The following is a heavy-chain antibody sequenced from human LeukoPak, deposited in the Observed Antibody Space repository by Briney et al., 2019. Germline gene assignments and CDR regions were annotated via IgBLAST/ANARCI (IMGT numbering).Heavy chain of an antibody. D-gene: IGHD6-19*01. V-gene: IGHV4-34*01. J-gene: IGHJ6*03. Sequence: SETLSLTCAVYGGSFSGYYWSWIRQPPGKGLEWIGEINHSGSTNYNPSLKSRVTISVDTSKNQFSLKLSSVTAADTAVYYCARDLEGISVAGTDYSYYYYMDVWGKGTTVTVS. CDR2: INHSGST. CDR1: GGSFSGYY. CDR3: ARDLEGISVAGTDYSYYYYMDV.